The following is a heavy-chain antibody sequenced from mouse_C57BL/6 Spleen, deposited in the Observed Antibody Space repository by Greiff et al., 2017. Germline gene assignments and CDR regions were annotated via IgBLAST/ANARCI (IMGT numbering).Heavy chain of an antibody. CDR1: GYTFTSYW. D-gene: IGHD1-1*01. V-gene: IGHV1-55*01. Sequence: VQLQQPGAELVKPGASVKMSCKASGYTFTSYWITWVKQRPGQGLEWIGDIYPGSGSTNYNEKFKSQATLTVDKSYSTAYMQLSSLTSEDSAVYYCARENRSYDGSLDYWGQGTTVTGSS. J-gene: IGHJ2*01. CDR2: IYPGSGST. CDR3: ARENRSYDGSLDY.